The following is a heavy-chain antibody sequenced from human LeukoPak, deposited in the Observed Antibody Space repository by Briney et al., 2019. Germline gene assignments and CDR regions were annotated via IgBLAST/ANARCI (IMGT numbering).Heavy chain of an antibody. J-gene: IGHJ4*02. CDR2: IIPIFGTA. CDR1: GGTFSSYA. Sequence: SVKVSCKASGGTFSSYAISWVRQAPGQGLEWMGGIIPIFGTANYAQKFQGRVTITADESTGTAYMELSSLRSEDTAVYYCARETTGYPYYFDYWGQGTLATVSS. CDR3: ARETTGYPYYFDY. V-gene: IGHV1-69*13. D-gene: IGHD6-25*01.